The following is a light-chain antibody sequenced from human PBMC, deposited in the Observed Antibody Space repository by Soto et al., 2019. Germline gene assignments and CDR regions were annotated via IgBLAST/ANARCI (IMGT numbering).Light chain of an antibody. V-gene: IGKV3-15*01. CDR3: QQYNNWPLT. Sequence: EIVMTQSPATLSVSPGERATLSCRASQTVNNNLAWYQQKPGQAPRLLIYGASARATGIPARFSGSGSGTEFTLTIRSLQSEDFAVYYCQQYNNWPLTFGGGTKVEIK. J-gene: IGKJ4*01. CDR1: QTVNNN. CDR2: GAS.